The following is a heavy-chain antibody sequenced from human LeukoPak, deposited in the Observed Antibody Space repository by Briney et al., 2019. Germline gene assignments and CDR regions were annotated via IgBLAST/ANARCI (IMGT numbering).Heavy chain of an antibody. Sequence: SDTLSLTCAVYGGSFSGYYWSWLRQPPGKGREWIGEINHVGSTNYNPSLKSRVTISVDTSKNQFSLKLSSVTAADTAVYYCARRRYRVAFDIWGQGTMVTVSS. CDR2: INHVGST. V-gene: IGHV4-34*01. D-gene: IGHD4-11*01. CDR3: ARRRYRVAFDI. CDR1: GGSFSGYY. J-gene: IGHJ3*02.